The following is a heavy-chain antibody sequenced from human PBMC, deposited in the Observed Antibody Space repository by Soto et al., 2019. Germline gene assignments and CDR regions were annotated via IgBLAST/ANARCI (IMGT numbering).Heavy chain of an antibody. CDR3: ARSISGGSWGYGMDV. D-gene: IGHD2-15*01. CDR1: GYTFTGYY. CDR2: INPNSGGT. J-gene: IGHJ6*02. Sequence: ASVKVSCKASGYTFTGYYMHWVRQAPGQGLEWMGWINPNSGGTNYAQKFQGWVTMTRDTSISTAYMELSRLRSDDTAVYYCARSISGGSWGYGMDVWGQGTTVTVSS. V-gene: IGHV1-2*04.